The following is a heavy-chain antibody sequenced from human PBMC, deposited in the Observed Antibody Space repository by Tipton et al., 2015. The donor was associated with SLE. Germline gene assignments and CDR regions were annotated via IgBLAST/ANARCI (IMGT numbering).Heavy chain of an antibody. CDR1: GFTFSNYA. V-gene: IGHV3-23*01. CDR3: ARWDTVTGGFDY. D-gene: IGHD4-17*01. J-gene: IGHJ4*02. Sequence: SLRLSCAASGFTFSNYAMSWVRQAPGKGLEWVSVISGRGGSIYYADSVKGRFTISTDNSKNTLYLQMNSLRAEDTALYYCARWDTVTGGFDYWGQGTLVTVSS. CDR2: ISGRGGSI.